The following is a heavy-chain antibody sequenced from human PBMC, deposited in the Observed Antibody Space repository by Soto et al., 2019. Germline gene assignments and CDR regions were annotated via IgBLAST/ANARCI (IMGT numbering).Heavy chain of an antibody. CDR1: GGSISSYY. CDR3: ARDKAETLYYYYYGMDV. J-gene: IGHJ6*02. Sequence: ETLSLTCTVSGGSISSYYWSRIRQPPGKGLEWIGYIYYSGSTNYNPSLKSRVTISVDTSKNQFSLKLSSVTAADTAVYYCARDKAETLYYYYYGMDVWGQGTTVTVSS. V-gene: IGHV4-59*12. CDR2: IYYSGST.